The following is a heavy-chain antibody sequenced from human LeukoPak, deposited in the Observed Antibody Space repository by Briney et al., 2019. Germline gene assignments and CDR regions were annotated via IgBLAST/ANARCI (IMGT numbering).Heavy chain of an antibody. J-gene: IGHJ4*02. V-gene: IGHV3-73*01. D-gene: IGHD4-17*01. CDR3: TGQREYGDYPQ. Sequence: GGSLRLSCAASGFTFSDSTLTWVRQASGKGPECFGHIKSKAYNYATKYSASVNGRFTISRDDSKNTAYLQMNSLRTEDTAVYYCTGQREYGDYPQWGQGTLVTVSS. CDR1: GFTFSDST. CDR2: IKSKAYNYAT.